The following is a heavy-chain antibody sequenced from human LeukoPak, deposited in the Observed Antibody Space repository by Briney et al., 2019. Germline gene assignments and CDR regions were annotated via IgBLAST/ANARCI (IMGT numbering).Heavy chain of an antibody. V-gene: IGHV1-18*01. Sequence: EASVKVSCKASSYTFTRYGISWVRQAPGQGLEWMGWISGSNGNTNYAQKFQGRVSMTADTSTSTAYMELRSLRSDDTAVYYCASGLLRYFDWLLEIDYWGQGTLVTVSS. D-gene: IGHD3-9*01. CDR1: SYTFTRYG. CDR3: ASGLLRYFDWLLEIDY. J-gene: IGHJ4*02. CDR2: ISGSNGNT.